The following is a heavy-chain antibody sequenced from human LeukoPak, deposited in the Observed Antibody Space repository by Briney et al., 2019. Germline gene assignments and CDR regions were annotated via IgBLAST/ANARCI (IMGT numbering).Heavy chain of an antibody. J-gene: IGHJ6*02. CDR1: GFTFDDYA. D-gene: IGHD1-1*01. V-gene: IGHV3-9*01. CDR2: ISWNSGSI. Sequence: SLRLSCAASGFTFDDYAMHWVRQAPGKGREWVSGISWNSGSIGYADSVKGRFTISRDNAKNSLYLQMNSLRAEDTALYYCAKDLERRRYYYYGMDVWGQGTTVTVSS. CDR3: AKDLERRRYYYYGMDV.